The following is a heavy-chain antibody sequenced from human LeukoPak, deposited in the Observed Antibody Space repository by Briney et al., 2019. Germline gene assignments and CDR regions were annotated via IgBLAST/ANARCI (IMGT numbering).Heavy chain of an antibody. J-gene: IGHJ4*02. CDR2: INPSGGST. Sequence: VASVKVSCKASGYTFTSYYMHWVRQAPGQGLEWMGIINPSGGSTSYAQKFQGRVTMTRDTSTSTVYMELSSLRSEDTAVYYCARGPNYYDSSGFHYRDWGQGTLVTVSS. CDR1: GYTFTSYY. D-gene: IGHD3-22*01. CDR3: ARGPNYYDSSGFHYRD. V-gene: IGHV1-46*01.